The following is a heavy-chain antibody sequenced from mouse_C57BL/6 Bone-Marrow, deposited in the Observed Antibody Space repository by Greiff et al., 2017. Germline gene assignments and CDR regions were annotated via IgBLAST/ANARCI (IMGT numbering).Heavy chain of an antibody. J-gene: IGHJ3*01. V-gene: IGHV2-2*01. Sequence: QVQLQQPGPGLVQPSQSLSITCTVSGFSFTSYGVHWVRQSPGKGLEWLGVIWSGGSTDYNAAFISRMHISQINSKSQVFFKMNSLQADDTAIYYCASPLAGFAYWGQGTLVTVSA. CDR3: ASPLAGFAY. CDR1: GFSFTSYG. D-gene: IGHD1-1*01. CDR2: IWSGGST.